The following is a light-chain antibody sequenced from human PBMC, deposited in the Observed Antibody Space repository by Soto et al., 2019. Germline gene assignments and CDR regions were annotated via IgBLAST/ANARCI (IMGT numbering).Light chain of an antibody. Sequence: DIQMTQSPSTLSASIGDRVTITCRASQTFSSWLAWYQQKPGKAPKLLIYKASILESGVPSRFSGSESGTEFTLTISNLQPDDFATYYCQQYESFPLSFGGGTKVEIK. CDR3: QQYESFPLS. J-gene: IGKJ4*01. V-gene: IGKV1-5*03. CDR1: QTFSSW. CDR2: KAS.